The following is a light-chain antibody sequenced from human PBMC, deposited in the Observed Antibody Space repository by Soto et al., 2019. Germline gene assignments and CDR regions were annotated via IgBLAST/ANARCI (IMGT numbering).Light chain of an antibody. J-gene: IGKJ2*01. V-gene: IGKV3-20*01. CDR2: GAS. Sequence: EIVLTQSPGTLSLSPGERATLSCRASQSVSSNYLAWYQQKPGQAPRLLIYGASSRATGIPDRFSGSGSGTYLTLTISTLEPEDFAVYYCEQYGSSPRTFGQGTMLEIK. CDR1: QSVSSNY. CDR3: EQYGSSPRT.